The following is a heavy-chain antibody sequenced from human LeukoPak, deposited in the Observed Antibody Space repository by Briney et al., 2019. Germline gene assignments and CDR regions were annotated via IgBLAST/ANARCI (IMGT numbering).Heavy chain of an antibody. D-gene: IGHD5-12*01. Sequence: GGSLRLSCVASGFTFSSYGMHWVRQAPGKGLEWVAVISYDGSNKYYADSVKGRFTISRDNSKNTLYLQMNSLRAEDTAVYYCAKGYSGYDTAFDYWGQGTLVTVSS. J-gene: IGHJ4*02. CDR1: GFTFSSYG. CDR3: AKGYSGYDTAFDY. CDR2: ISYDGSNK. V-gene: IGHV3-30*18.